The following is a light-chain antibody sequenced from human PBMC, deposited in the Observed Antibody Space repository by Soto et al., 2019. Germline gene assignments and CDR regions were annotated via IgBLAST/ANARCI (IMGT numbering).Light chain of an antibody. Sequence: QSVLTQPPSASGAPGQTVTISCSGSSSNIGANSVNWYQQVPGKAPKFLISSNNQRPSGVPDRFSGSKSGTSASLAISGLQSEDEADYYCAAWDDTLDVFYVFGSGTKATVL. CDR2: SNN. J-gene: IGLJ1*01. V-gene: IGLV1-44*01. CDR3: AAWDDTLDVFYV. CDR1: SSNIGANS.